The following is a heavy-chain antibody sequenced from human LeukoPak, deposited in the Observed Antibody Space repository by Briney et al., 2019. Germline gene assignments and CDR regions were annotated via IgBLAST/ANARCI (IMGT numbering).Heavy chain of an antibody. CDR2: IIPILGIA. J-gene: IGHJ4*02. CDR3: ARLRSGYIDLDY. CDR1: GGTFSSYA. D-gene: IGHD3-3*01. V-gene: IGHV1-69*04. Sequence: SVKASCKASGGTFSSYAISWVRQAPGQGLEWMGRIIPILGIANYAQKFQGRVTITADKSTSTAYMELSSLRSEDTAVYYCARLRSGYIDLDYWGQGTLVTVSS.